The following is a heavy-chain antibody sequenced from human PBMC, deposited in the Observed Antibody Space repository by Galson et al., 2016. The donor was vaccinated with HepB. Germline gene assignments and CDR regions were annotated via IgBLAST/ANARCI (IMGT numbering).Heavy chain of an antibody. CDR3: ARGWDDFWSAGRFDP. J-gene: IGHJ5*02. CDR1: GFTFNSYW. CDR2: IKQDGSEK. D-gene: IGHD3-3*01. Sequence: CAASGFTFNSYWMSWVRRAPGKGLEWVANIKQDGSEKYHVDSVKGRFTISRDNARNSLYLQMNSLRAEDTAVYYCARGWDDFWSAGRFDPGGQGTLVTVSS. V-gene: IGHV3-7*01.